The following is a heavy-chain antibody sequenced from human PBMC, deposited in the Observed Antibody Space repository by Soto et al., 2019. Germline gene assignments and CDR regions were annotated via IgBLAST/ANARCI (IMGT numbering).Heavy chain of an antibody. J-gene: IGHJ4*02. V-gene: IGHV3-7*03. CDR3: ARGGNPGFAFDY. CDR2: IKQYGSEK. Sequence: GGSLRLSCAASGFTFSSYWMSWVRQASGKGLEWVANIKQYGSEKYYVDSVKGRFTISRDNAENSLYLQMNSLRAEDTAVYYCARGGNPGFAFDYWGQGTLGTVSS. CDR1: GFTFSSYW. D-gene: IGHD2-15*01.